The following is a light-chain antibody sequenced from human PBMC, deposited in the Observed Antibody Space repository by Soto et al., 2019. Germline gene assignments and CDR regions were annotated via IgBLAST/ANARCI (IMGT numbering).Light chain of an antibody. V-gene: IGKV3-15*01. CDR1: QSVRTN. J-gene: IGKJ1*01. CDR3: QQYNDNWPT. Sequence: EIVMTQSPATLSVSPGETVTLSCRASQSVRTNLAWYQHKPGHSPRLLIYGASNTATGFPARFTGSGSGTEFTLTISSLQSADFAVYYCQQYNDNWPTFGQGTKVDSK. CDR2: GAS.